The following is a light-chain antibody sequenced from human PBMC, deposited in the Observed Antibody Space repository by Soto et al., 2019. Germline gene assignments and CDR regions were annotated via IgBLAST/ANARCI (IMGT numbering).Light chain of an antibody. CDR2: GNS. CDR1: SSNIGAGYD. V-gene: IGLV1-40*01. J-gene: IGLJ2*01. CDR3: QSYDSSLTGV. Sequence: QSVLTQPPSMSGAPGQRVTISCTGSSSNIGAGYDVHWYGQLPGTPPQLLIYGNSNRPSGVPYRISASKSGASASLAISGLQAEDEADYYCQSYDSSLTGVFGGGTKLTVL.